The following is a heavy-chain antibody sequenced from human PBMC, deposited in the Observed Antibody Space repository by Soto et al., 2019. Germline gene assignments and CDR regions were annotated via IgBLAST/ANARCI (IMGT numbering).Heavy chain of an antibody. D-gene: IGHD1-1*01. CDR2: IYHSGST. Sequence: SETLSLTCTVSGGSISSYYWSWIRQPPGKGLEWIGEIYHSGSTNYNPSLKSRVTISVDTSKNQFSLKLSSVTAADTAVYYCAREPGTTPPYFDYWGQGTLVTVSS. V-gene: IGHV4-34*01. CDR1: GGSISSYY. CDR3: AREPGTTPPYFDY. J-gene: IGHJ4*02.